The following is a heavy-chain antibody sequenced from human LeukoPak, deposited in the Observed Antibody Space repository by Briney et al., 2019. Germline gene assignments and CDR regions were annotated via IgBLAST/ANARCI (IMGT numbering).Heavy chain of an antibody. J-gene: IGHJ5*02. CDR3: AKHHYYDSNAYSWFDP. CDR1: GFTSSTYA. V-gene: IGHV3-23*01. Sequence: GRSLRLSCAASGFTSSTYAMHWVRQAPGKGLEWVSGISGSGRSTYNADSVKGRFTISRDNSKNMLYVQMNSLRAEDTAVYYCAKHHYYDSNAYSWFDPWGQGTLVTVSS. D-gene: IGHD3-22*01. CDR2: ISGSGRST.